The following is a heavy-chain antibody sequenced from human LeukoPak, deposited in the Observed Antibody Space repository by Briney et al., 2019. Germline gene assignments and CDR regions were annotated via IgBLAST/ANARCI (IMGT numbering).Heavy chain of an antibody. J-gene: IGHJ3*02. Sequence: SETLSLTCTVSGGSISSYYWSWIRQPPGKGLEWIGQIIHSGSTKYNPSLKSRVTISIDTSKNQFSLKLSSVTAADTAVYYCAIVPFDIWGQGTMVTVSS. CDR1: GGSISSYY. CDR2: IIHSGST. CDR3: AIVPFDI. V-gene: IGHV4-34*12.